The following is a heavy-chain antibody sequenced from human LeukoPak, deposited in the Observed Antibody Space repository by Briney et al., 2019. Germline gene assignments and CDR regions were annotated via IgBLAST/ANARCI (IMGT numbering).Heavy chain of an antibody. J-gene: IGHJ6*02. D-gene: IGHD1-14*01. CDR2: IYYSGST. Sequence: SETLSLTCTVSGGSISSYYWSWIRQPPGKGLEWIGYIYYSGSTNYNPSLKSRVTISVDTSKNQFSLKLSSVTAADTAVYYCARDRRRTESNGMDVWGQGTTVTVSS. V-gene: IGHV4-59*01. CDR3: ARDRRRTESNGMDV. CDR1: GGSISSYY.